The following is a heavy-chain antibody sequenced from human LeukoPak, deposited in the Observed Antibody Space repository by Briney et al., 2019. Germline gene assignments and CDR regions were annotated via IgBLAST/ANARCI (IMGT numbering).Heavy chain of an antibody. D-gene: IGHD6-13*01. CDR3: ARLASGIVEPGTGYHYAMDV. V-gene: IGHV1-2*02. Sequence: GASVKVSCKASGYTFTGYYLHWVRQAPGQGLEWMGWINPNSGGTKFAQRFQGRVTMARDTSITTAYMELSRLRSDDTAVYYCARLASGIVEPGTGYHYAMDVWGQGTTVTVSS. CDR1: GYTFTGYY. J-gene: IGHJ6*02. CDR2: INPNSGGT.